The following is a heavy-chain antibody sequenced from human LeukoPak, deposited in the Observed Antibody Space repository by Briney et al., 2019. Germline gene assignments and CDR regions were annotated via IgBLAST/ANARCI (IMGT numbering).Heavy chain of an antibody. V-gene: IGHV4-59*08. CDR3: ARRTAVDSSGYGLDY. CDR1: GGSISSYY. J-gene: IGHJ4*02. CDR2: IYYNGGT. Sequence: SETLSLTCTVSGGSISSYYWTWIRQPPGKGLEWIGYIYYNGGTNYNPSLTSRVTISVDTSKIQFSLKLSSVTAADTAVYYCARRTAVDSSGYGLDYWGQGTLVTVSS. D-gene: IGHD3-22*01.